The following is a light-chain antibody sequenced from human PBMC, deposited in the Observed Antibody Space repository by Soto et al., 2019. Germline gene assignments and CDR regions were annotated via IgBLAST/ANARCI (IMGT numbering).Light chain of an antibody. CDR3: SSSTSRNTLV. CDR1: SSDVGGYNY. V-gene: IGLV2-14*01. J-gene: IGLJ1*01. CDR2: EVS. Sequence: QSALTQPASVSGSPGQSITISCTGTSSDVGGYNYVSWYQRHPGKAPKLMIYEVSNRPSGVSNRFSGSKSGNTASLTISGLQAEDEADYYCSSSTSRNTLVFGTGTKLTVL.